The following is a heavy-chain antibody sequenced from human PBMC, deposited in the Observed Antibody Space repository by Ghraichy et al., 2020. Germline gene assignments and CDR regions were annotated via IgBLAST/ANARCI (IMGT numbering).Heavy chain of an antibody. CDR3: ARDRLPLNGDFVS. D-gene: IGHD2-21*02. V-gene: IGHV3-21*01. CDR2: IDLTSSYI. CDR1: GFPFSDYS. J-gene: IGHJ5*01. Sequence: GGSLRLSCVASGFPFSDYSMNWVRQAPGKGLEWVSSIDLTSSYIYYADSLKGRFTISRDNARNSLYLQMNSLRAEDTAVYYCARDRLPLNGDFVSWGHGIPGHRLL.